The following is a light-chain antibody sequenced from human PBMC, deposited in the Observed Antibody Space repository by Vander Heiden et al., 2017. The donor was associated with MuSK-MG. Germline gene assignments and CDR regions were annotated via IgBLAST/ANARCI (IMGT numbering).Light chain of an antibody. Sequence: DIVMTQSPESLAVSLGERATINCKSSQSGVYSDNNKNYLSWYQQKPGQPPKLLVYGASIREYGVPDRFSGSGSGTDFTLTISRLQAEDVAIYYCQQDDFIPDTVGGGTQVEIK. CDR2: GAS. CDR3: QQDDFIPDT. CDR1: QSGVYSDNNKNY. J-gene: IGKJ4*01. V-gene: IGKV4-1*01.